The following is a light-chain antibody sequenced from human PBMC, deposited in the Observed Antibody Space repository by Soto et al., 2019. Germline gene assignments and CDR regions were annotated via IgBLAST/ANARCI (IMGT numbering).Light chain of an antibody. CDR2: AAS. CDR1: QSISSY. CDR3: QQSYSTPWT. V-gene: IGKV1-39*01. J-gene: IGKJ1*01. Sequence: DVQMTQSPSSLSASVGGRVTITCGASQSISSYLNWYKQKPGKAPKLLIYAASSLQSGVPSRFSGSGSGTDFTLTISSLKPEDFETYYCQQSYSTPWTFGQGTKVDIK.